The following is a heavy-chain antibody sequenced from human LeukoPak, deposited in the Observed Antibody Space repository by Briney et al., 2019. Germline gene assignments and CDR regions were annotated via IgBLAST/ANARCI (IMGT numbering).Heavy chain of an antibody. CDR3: ATTGFLEWLPHHPSHNWFDP. Sequence: ASVKVSCKASGYTFTSYGISWVRQAPGQGLEWMGWISAYNGNTNYAQKFQGRDTMTEDTSTDTAYMELSSLRSEDTAVYYCATTGFLEWLPHHPSHNWFDPWGQGTLVTVSS. D-gene: IGHD3-3*01. CDR2: ISAYNGNT. CDR1: GYTFTSYG. J-gene: IGHJ5*02. V-gene: IGHV1-18*01.